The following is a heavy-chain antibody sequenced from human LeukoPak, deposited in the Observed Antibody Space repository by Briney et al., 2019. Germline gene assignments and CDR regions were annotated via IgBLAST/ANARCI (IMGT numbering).Heavy chain of an antibody. CDR1: GFTFSSYW. V-gene: IGHV3-74*01. D-gene: IGHD6-6*01. Sequence: GGSLRLSCAASGFTFSSYWMHWVRQAPGKGLVWVSRINSDGSSTSYADSVKGRFTISRDNAKNTLYLQMNSLRAEDTAVYYCARGRQLRNWFDPWGQGTLVTVSS. CDR3: ARGRQLRNWFDP. J-gene: IGHJ5*02. CDR2: INSDGSST.